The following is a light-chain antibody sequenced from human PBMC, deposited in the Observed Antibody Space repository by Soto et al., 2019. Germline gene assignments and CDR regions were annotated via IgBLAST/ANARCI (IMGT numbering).Light chain of an antibody. CDR1: QSVSSY. J-gene: IGKJ5*01. CDR3: QQYVISVT. V-gene: IGKV3-20*01. CDR2: GAS. Sequence: EIVLTLSPATLSLSPGERATLSCRASQSVSSYLAWYQQKPGQAPRLLIYGASNRATGIPERFTGSGSGTDFTLTISRLETQDSAMYYCQQYVISVTFCHGTRLEIK.